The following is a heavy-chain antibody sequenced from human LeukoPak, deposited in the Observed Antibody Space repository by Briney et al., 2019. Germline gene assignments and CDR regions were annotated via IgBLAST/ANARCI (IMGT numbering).Heavy chain of an antibody. V-gene: IGHV1-2*02. J-gene: IGHJ6*03. CDR2: INPNSGGT. D-gene: IGHD3-10*01. CDR1: GYTFTGYY. CDR3: ARGKRYYYGSGSYYILEYYYCYMDV. Sequence: GASVKVSCKASGYTFTGYYMHWVRQAPGQGLEWMGWINPNSGGTNYAQKFQGRVTMTRDTSISTAYMELSRLRSDDTAVYYCARGKRYYYGSGSYYILEYYYCYMDVWGKGTTVTVSS.